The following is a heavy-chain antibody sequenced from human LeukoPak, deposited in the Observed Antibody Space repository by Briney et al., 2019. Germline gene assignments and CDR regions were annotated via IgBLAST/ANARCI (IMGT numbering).Heavy chain of an antibody. J-gene: IGHJ4*02. D-gene: IGHD1-26*01. CDR3: AREPGGTGSYQDY. Sequence: SETLSLTCTVSGGSISSGSYYWSWTRQPAGKGLEWIGRIYTSGSTNYNPSLKSRVTISVDTSKNQFSLKLSSVTAADTAVYYCAREPGGTGSYQDYWGQGSLVTVSS. CDR2: IYTSGST. CDR1: GGSISSGSYY. V-gene: IGHV4-61*02.